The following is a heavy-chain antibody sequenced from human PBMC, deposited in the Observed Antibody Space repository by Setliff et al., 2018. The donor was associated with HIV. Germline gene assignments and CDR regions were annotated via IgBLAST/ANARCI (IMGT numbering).Heavy chain of an antibody. D-gene: IGHD2-2*01. V-gene: IGHV1-69*04. Sequence: SVKVSCKASGYTFASYGISWVRQAPGQGLEWMGRIIPILGIANYAQKFQGRVTITPDTSTSTAYMELSGLRSEDTAVYYCARDFGGYCSSMSCPGLFDPWGQGTLVTVSS. CDR2: IIPILGIA. J-gene: IGHJ5*02. CDR3: ARDFGGYCSSMSCPGLFDP. CDR1: GYTFASYG.